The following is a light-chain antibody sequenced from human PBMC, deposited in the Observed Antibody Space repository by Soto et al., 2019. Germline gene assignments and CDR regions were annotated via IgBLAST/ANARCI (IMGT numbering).Light chain of an antibody. CDR1: SSDVGRYNY. CDR2: EVS. Sequence: QSVLTQPPSASGSPGQSVTISCTGTSSDVGRYNYISWYQQRPGKAPKLIIYEVSKRPSGVPDRLSGFKYGNTASLTVSGVQADDEADYYCGSYAGSNSFVFGTGTKVTVL. V-gene: IGLV2-8*01. CDR3: GSYAGSNSFV. J-gene: IGLJ1*01.